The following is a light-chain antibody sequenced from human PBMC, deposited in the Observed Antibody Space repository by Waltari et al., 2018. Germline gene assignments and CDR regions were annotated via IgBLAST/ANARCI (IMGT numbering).Light chain of an antibody. J-gene: IGKJ2*03. CDR2: DAS. CDR3: QQYNDWYS. Sequence: ENVMTPSPVTLSVSPGEVVPLPCRASPSVATNLAWYQQRPGQAPRLLIYDASSRASGIPTRFSGSASGTEFTLTSSVLHSEVCAIYYFQQYNDWYSFGQGTKLAIK. CDR1: PSVATN. V-gene: IGKV3-15*01.